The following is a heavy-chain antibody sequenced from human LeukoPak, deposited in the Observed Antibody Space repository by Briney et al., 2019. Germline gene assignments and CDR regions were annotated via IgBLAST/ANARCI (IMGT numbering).Heavy chain of an antibody. D-gene: IGHD5-24*01. CDR3: ALGYNDIWEL. V-gene: IGHV4-4*02. CDR2: INHSGST. CDR1: SGSISSSTW. Sequence: SGTLPLTCAVSSGSISSSTWWSWVRQPPGKGLEWIGEINHSGSTHYTPSLKSRVTISVDTSDNKFSLKMISVTAADAAVYYCALGYNDIWELWGRGTLVTVSS. J-gene: IGHJ4*02.